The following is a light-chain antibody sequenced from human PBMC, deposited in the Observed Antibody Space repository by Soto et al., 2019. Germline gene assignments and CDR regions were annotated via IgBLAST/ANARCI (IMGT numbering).Light chain of an antibody. CDR1: QSISSR. CDR2: KAS. Sequence: DIQMTQSPSTLSASVGDRVTITCRASQSISSRLAWYQQKPGTAPNLLIYKASTLQSGVPSRFSGSGSGTEFTLTISSLQPDDSATYYCQQYNDNWTFGQGTKVDIK. V-gene: IGKV1-5*03. J-gene: IGKJ1*01. CDR3: QQYNDNWT.